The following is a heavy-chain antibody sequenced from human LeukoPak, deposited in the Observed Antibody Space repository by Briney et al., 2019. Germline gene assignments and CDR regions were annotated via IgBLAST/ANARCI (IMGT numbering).Heavy chain of an antibody. CDR3: AKDDRLVHYDILTGPYPIDY. J-gene: IGHJ4*02. D-gene: IGHD3-9*01. V-gene: IGHV3-74*01. CDR1: GFTFSSYS. CDR2: INSDGSST. Sequence: GGSLRLSCAASGFTFSSYSMNWVRHAPGKGLAWVSRINSDGSSTSYADSVKGRFTISRDNAKNTLYLQMNSLRAEDTAVYYCAKDDRLVHYDILTGPYPIDYWGQGTLVTVSS.